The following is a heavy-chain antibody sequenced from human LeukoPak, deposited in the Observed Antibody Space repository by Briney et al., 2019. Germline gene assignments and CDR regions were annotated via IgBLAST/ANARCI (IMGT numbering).Heavy chain of an antibody. Sequence: ASVKVSCKASGYTFTASFIHWVRQAPGQGLEWMGGIMPLFNTANYAQQFQGRVTITTDESTSTAYMELSSLRFEDTAMYYCARVDRYHYYLDVWGKGTTVTVSS. CDR2: IMPLFNTA. CDR3: ARVDRYHYYLDV. J-gene: IGHJ6*03. CDR1: GYTFTASF. V-gene: IGHV1-69*05.